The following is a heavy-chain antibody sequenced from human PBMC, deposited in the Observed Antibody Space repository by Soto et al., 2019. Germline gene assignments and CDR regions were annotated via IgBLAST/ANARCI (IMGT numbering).Heavy chain of an antibody. Sequence: VKVSCKASGYSFSSYGVSWVRQAPGQGLEWIGWINPYNGNTLNAQNLQGRVTLTTDTSTSTAYMELRSLRSDDTAIYYCARDPGAATFDYWGQGTLVTVSS. D-gene: IGHD1-26*01. J-gene: IGHJ4*01. CDR2: INPYNGNT. CDR3: ARDPGAATFDY. CDR1: GYSFSSYG. V-gene: IGHV1-18*04.